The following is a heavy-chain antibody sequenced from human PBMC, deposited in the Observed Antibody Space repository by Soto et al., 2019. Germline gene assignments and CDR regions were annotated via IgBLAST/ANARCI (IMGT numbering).Heavy chain of an antibody. CDR2: ISAYNYNT. J-gene: IGHJ5*02. CDR3: ARVVGALGHWFDP. V-gene: IGHV1-18*01. D-gene: IGHD1-26*01. Sequence: QVQLVQSGAEVKKPGASVKVSCKASGYTFTSYGLSWVRQAPGQGLEWMGRISAYNYNTNYAQKLQGRVTMTTDTSTSTAYMEMRSPRSDDTAVYYSARVVGALGHWFDPWGQGTVVTVSS. CDR1: GYTFTSYG.